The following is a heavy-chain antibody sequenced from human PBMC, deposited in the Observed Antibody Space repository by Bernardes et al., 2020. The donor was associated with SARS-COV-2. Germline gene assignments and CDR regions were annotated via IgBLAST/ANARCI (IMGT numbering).Heavy chain of an antibody. Sequence: GGSLRLSCEGSGFTFSRYDMHWVRQATGKGLEWVAGIGTSYATYYVGSVQGRFTISRENAKNSLYLEMTSLRVGDTALYYCVTGVSGWDSWGQGALVTVSS. CDR1: GFTFSRYD. CDR2: IGTSYAT. J-gene: IGHJ4*02. V-gene: IGHV3-13*01. CDR3: VTGVSGWDS. D-gene: IGHD6-19*01.